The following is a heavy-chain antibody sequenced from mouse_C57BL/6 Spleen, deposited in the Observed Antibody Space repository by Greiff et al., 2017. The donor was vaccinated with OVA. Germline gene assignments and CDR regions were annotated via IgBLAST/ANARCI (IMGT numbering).Heavy chain of an antibody. Sequence: DVMLVESGGGLVKPGGSLSLSCAASGFTFSDYGLHWVRQALAKGLQWVAYIRSGSSTIYYADTVKGRITISRDNAKNTLFLQMTSLRTEDTAMYYCARKYYGSSFAYWGQGTLVTVSA. CDR3: ARKYYGSSFAY. CDR2: IRSGSSTI. J-gene: IGHJ3*01. D-gene: IGHD1-1*01. V-gene: IGHV5-17*01. CDR1: GFTFSDYG.